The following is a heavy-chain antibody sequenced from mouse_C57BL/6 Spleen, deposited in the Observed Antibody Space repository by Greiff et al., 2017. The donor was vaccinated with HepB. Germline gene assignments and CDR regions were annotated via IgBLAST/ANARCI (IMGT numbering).Heavy chain of an antibody. Sequence: EVQLQQSGPELVKPGASVKISCKASGYTFTDYYMNWVKQSHGKSLEWIGDINPNNGGTSYNQKFKGKATLTVDKSSSTAYMELRSLTSEDSAVYYCAIGPFYYGNYEGAYFDYWGQGTTLTVSS. J-gene: IGHJ2*01. D-gene: IGHD2-1*01. V-gene: IGHV1-26*01. CDR3: AIGPFYYGNYEGAYFDY. CDR1: GYTFTDYY. CDR2: INPNNGGT.